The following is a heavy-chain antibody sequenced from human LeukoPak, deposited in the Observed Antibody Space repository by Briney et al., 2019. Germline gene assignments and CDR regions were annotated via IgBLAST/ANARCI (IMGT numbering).Heavy chain of an antibody. Sequence: SVKVSCKASGGTFSSYAISWVRQAPGQGLEWMGRIIPILGIANYAQKFQGRVTTTADKSTSTAYMELSSLRSEDTAVYYCASYYYDSSGYYDYYYMDVWGKGTTVTVSS. J-gene: IGHJ6*03. V-gene: IGHV1-69*04. CDR2: IIPILGIA. CDR1: GGTFSSYA. CDR3: ASYYYDSSGYYDYYYMDV. D-gene: IGHD3-22*01.